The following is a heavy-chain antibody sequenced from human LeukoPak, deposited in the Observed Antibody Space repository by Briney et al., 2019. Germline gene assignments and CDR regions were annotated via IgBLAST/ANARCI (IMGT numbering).Heavy chain of an antibody. V-gene: IGHV4-59*12. Sequence: PSETLSLTCTVSGDSISSYYWSWIRQPPGKGLEWIGNIYNSGNTDYNPSLKSRVTISLDASKKQFSLELSAVTAADTAVYYCARASQLYHFDNWGQGTLVTVSS. CDR3: ARASQLYHFDN. CDR2: IYNSGNT. CDR1: GDSISSYY. D-gene: IGHD2-8*01. J-gene: IGHJ4*02.